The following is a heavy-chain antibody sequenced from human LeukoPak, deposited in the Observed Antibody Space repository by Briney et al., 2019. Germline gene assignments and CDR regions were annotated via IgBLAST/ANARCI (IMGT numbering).Heavy chain of an antibody. CDR3: ARGGPFPSSSSSREYYLDY. V-gene: IGHV1-18*01. CDR2: RSIYNGNT. Sequence: ASVKVSCKASGYDFINYGISWVRQAPGQGLEWMGWRSIYNGNTDYKLQGRVTMTTDTSTSTAYMELRSLRSDATAVYYCARGGPFPSSSSSREYYLDYWGQGTLVTVSS. D-gene: IGHD6-6*01. CDR1: GYDFINYG. J-gene: IGHJ4*02.